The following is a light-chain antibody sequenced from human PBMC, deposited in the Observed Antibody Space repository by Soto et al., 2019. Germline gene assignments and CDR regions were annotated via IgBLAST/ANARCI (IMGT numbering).Light chain of an antibody. CDR1: QGISSD. Sequence: DIHLTQPPSFLSASVGDRVTITCRASQGISSDLAWYQQNPGKAPKLLIYAASTLQNGVPSTFSGSGSGTEFTLTISSLQPDDFATYYCQHYNSYSEAFGQGTKVEIK. V-gene: IGKV1-9*01. CDR3: QHYNSYSEA. J-gene: IGKJ1*01. CDR2: AAS.